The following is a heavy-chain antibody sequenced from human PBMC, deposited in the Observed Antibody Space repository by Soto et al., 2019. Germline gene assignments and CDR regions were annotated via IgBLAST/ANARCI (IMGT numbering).Heavy chain of an antibody. V-gene: IGHV4-34*01. Sequence: QVQLQQWGAGLLKPSETLSLTCAVYGGSFSGYYWSWIRQPPGKGLEWIGEINHSGSTNYNPSLKSRVTISVDTSKNQFSLKLSSVTAADTAVYYCARGLTGYSSSWYPRRWFDPWGQGTLVTVSS. J-gene: IGHJ5*02. CDR1: GGSFSGYY. CDR3: ARGLTGYSSSWYPRRWFDP. CDR2: INHSGST. D-gene: IGHD6-13*01.